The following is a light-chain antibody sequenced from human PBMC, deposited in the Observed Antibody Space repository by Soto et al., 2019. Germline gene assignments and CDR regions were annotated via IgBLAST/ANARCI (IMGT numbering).Light chain of an antibody. V-gene: IGKV2-28*01. J-gene: IGKJ5*01. CDR2: LAS. CDR3: MQCLQDLT. Sequence: IVLTQSQPSRPVTPGEPAFISCRSSQIVLYSKGYNYLDWYLKRPGQSPQLRIYLASNRAPGVPDRFSGSGSGTDFTLKISRVEAEYVGVDYCMQCLQDLTFGQGTRLEIK. CDR1: QIVLYSKGYNY.